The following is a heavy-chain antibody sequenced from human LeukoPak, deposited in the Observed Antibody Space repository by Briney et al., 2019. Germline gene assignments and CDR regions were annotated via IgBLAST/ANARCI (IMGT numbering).Heavy chain of an antibody. CDR1: GFTFSSNS. CDR2: IKQDGSEK. J-gene: IGHJ3*02. D-gene: IGHD3-9*01. Sequence: GGSLSLSCAASGFTFSSNSMNWVRQAPGKGRGWGANIKQDGSEKYYVDSVKGRFTISRDNAKNSLYLQMNSLRAEDTAVYYCAREPIDYDILTGYYGDAFDIWGQGTMVTVSS. CDR3: AREPIDYDILTGYYGDAFDI. V-gene: IGHV3-7*01.